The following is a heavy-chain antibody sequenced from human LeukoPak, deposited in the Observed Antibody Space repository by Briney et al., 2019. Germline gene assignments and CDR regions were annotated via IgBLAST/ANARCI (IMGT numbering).Heavy chain of an antibody. CDR3: ARVCSGAVCLIPH. CDR1: GFTFSNHW. J-gene: IGHJ4*02. V-gene: IGHV3-74*01. CDR2: INRDASDI. Sequence: QPGGSLRLSWAASGFTFSNHWMHWVRQAPGKGLVWISRINRDASDISYADFVKGRFTISRDNARNTVYLQINSLRDEDTAVYYCARVCSGAVCLIPHWGQGTLVTVSS. D-gene: IGHD2-15*01.